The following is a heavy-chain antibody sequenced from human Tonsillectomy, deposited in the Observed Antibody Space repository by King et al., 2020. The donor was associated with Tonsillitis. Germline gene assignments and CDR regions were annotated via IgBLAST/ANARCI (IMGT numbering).Heavy chain of an antibody. Sequence: VQLVESGGGLVQPGGSLRLSCAASGFTFSSYWMSWVRQAPGKGLECVANIKQDGSEKYYVDSVKGRFTISRDNAKNSLYLQMNSLRAEDTAVYYCARPPGIAVAGSDYWGQGTLVTVSS. V-gene: IGHV3-7*03. J-gene: IGHJ4*02. CDR3: ARPPGIAVAGSDY. CDR1: GFTFSSYW. CDR2: IKQDGSEK. D-gene: IGHD6-19*01.